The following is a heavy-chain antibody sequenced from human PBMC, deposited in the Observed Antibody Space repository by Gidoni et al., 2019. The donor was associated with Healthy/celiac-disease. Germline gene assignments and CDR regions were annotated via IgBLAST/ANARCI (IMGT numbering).Heavy chain of an antibody. CDR1: GFTFSSSA. Sequence: QVQLVESGGGVVQPGRSLRLSCAASGFTFSSSAMHWVRQAPGKGLEWVAVISYDGSNKYYADSVKGRFIISRDNSKNTLYLQMNSLRAEDTAVYYCARDRYYYGMDVWGQGTTVTVSS. V-gene: IGHV3-30-3*01. CDR3: ARDRYYYGMDV. J-gene: IGHJ6*02. CDR2: ISYDGSNK.